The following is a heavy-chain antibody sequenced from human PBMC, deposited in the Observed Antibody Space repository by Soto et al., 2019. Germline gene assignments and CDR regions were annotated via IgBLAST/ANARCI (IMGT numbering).Heavy chain of an antibody. CDR2: VSTNGAT. CDR1: DDFISSYY. J-gene: IGHJ6*02. D-gene: IGHD3-9*01. V-gene: IGHV4-4*07. CDR3: ARADYEILTGSYAMDV. Sequence: PSETLSLTCTVSDDFISSYYWNWIRQPAGKGLEWIGRVSTNGATNYNPPLESRVAMSVDTSKNQFSLKLTSVTAADTAVYFCARADYEILTGSYAMDVWGQGTTVTV.